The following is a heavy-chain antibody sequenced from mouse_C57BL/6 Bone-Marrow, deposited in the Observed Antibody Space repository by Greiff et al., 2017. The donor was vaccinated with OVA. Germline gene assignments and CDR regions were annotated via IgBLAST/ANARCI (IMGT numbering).Heavy chain of an antibody. CDR2: ISDGGSYT. D-gene: IGHD1-1*01. V-gene: IGHV5-4*01. Sequence: EVQLVESGGGLVKPGGSLKLSCAASGFTFSSYAMSWVRQTPEKRLEWVATISDGGSYTYYPDNVKGRFTISRDNAKNNLYLQMSHLKSEDTAMYYCAREGDITTVVANFDVWGTGTTVTVSS. CDR3: AREGDITTVVANFDV. CDR1: GFTFSSYA. J-gene: IGHJ1*03.